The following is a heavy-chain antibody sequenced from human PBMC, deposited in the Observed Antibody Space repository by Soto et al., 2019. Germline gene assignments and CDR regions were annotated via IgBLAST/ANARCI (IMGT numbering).Heavy chain of an antibody. CDR3: ARGHSTDCSNGVCSFFYNHEMDV. J-gene: IGHJ6*02. V-gene: IGHV3-30-3*01. D-gene: IGHD2-8*01. CDR1: GFAFSTYA. CDR2: ISYNGDNK. Sequence: QVQLVESGGGVVQPGRSLRLSCAASGFAFSTYAMYWVRQAPGKGLEWVAGISYNGDNKYYADSVRGRIIISRDNSKNTLDLQMNGLRAEDTAVYYCARGHSTDCSNGVCSFFYNHEMDVWGQGTTVTVSS.